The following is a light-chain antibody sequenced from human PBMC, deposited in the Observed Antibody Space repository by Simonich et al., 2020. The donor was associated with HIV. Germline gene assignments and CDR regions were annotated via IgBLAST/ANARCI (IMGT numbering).Light chain of an antibody. Sequence: DIQMTQSPSSLSASVGDRVTITCRASQSISSYLNWFQHKPGKAPKLLIYAAFRLQRGVPSRFSGSGSGTESTLTISSLQPEDFATYFCQQSYSVPYTFGQGTKLDIK. V-gene: IGKV1-39*01. CDR1: QSISSY. CDR3: QQSYSVPYT. J-gene: IGKJ2*01. CDR2: AAF.